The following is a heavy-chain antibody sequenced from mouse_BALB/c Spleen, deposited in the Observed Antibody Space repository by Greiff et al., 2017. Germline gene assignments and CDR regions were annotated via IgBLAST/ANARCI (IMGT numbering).Heavy chain of an antibody. Sequence: EVKVVESGGGLVKPGGSLKLSCAASGFTFSDYYMYWVRQTPEKRLEWVATISDGGSYTYYPDSVKGRFTISRDNAKNNLYLQMSSLKSEDTAMYYCASRMDYDEAYWGQGTLVTVSA. J-gene: IGHJ3*01. D-gene: IGHD2-4*01. CDR3: ASRMDYDEAY. V-gene: IGHV5-4*02. CDR1: GFTFSDYY. CDR2: ISDGGSYT.